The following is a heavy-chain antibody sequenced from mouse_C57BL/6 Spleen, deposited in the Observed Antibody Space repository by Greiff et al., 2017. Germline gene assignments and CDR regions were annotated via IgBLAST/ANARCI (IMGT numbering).Heavy chain of an antibody. CDR2: IYPRDGST. V-gene: IGHV1-78*01. J-gene: IGHJ3*01. CDR3: ARGGIYYYGSTAWFAY. CDR1: GYTFTDHT. D-gene: IGHD1-1*01. Sequence: VQLQESDAELVKPGASVKISCKVSGYTFTDHTIHWMKQRPEQGLEWIGYIYPRDGSTKYNEKFKGKATLTADKSSSTAYMQLNSLTSEDSAVYFCARGGIYYYGSTAWFAYWGQGTLVTVSA.